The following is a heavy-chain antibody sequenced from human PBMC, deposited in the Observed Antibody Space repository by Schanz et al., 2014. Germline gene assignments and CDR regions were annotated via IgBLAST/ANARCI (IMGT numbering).Heavy chain of an antibody. CDR2: ISASGGST. CDR3: ARDRGYCSGGSCLTFDY. D-gene: IGHD2-15*01. Sequence: EGQLLESGGGLIQPGGSLRFSCAASGFTFTSNAMSWVRQPPGKGLEWVSTISASGGSTYYADSVKGRFTISRDNSKNTLYLQMNTLRAEDTAVYYCARDRGYCSGGSCLTFDYWGQGTLVTVSS. V-gene: IGHV3-23*01. J-gene: IGHJ4*02. CDR1: GFTFTSNA.